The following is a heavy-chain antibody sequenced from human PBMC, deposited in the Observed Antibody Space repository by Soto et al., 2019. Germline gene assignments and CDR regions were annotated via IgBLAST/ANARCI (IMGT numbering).Heavy chain of an antibody. CDR3: ARVVYDFWSGYSYYYYYMDV. V-gene: IGHV1-8*01. CDR1: GYTFTSYD. CDR2: MNPNSGNT. D-gene: IGHD3-3*01. Sequence: ASVKVSCKASGYTFTSYDINWVRQATGQGLEWMGWMNPNSGNTGYAQKFQGRVTMTRNTSISTAYMELSSLRSEDTAVYYCARVVYDFWSGYSYYYYYMDVWGKGIMVTVAS. J-gene: IGHJ6*03.